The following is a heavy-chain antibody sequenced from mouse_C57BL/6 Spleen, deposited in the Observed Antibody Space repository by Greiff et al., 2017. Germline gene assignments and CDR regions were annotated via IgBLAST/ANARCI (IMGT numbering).Heavy chain of an antibody. J-gene: IGHJ3*01. Sequence: VQLQQPGAELVMPGASVKLSCKASGYTFTSYWMHWVKQRPGQGLEWIGEIDPSDSYTNYNQKFKGKSTLTVDKSSSTAYMQLSSLTSEDSAVYYCARRKGDFTGFAYWGQGTLVTFSA. CDR2: IDPSDSYT. V-gene: IGHV1-69*01. CDR1: GYTFTSYW. CDR3: ARRKGDFTGFAY. D-gene: IGHD2-13*01.